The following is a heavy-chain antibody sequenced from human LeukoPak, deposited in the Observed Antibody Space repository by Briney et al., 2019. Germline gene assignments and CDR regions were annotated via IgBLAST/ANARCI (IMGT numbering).Heavy chain of an antibody. Sequence: GGSLRLSCVASGFTFSSYWMHWVRQAPGKGLVWVSRVNSDGSRTNYADSVKGRFTISRDNAKNTLYLQMNSLRAEDTAVYYCARDYYDSSSYYSYNWFDPWGQGTPVTVSS. CDR3: ARDYYDSSSYYSYNWFDP. CDR1: GFTFSSYW. V-gene: IGHV3-74*01. J-gene: IGHJ5*02. CDR2: VNSDGSRT. D-gene: IGHD3-22*01.